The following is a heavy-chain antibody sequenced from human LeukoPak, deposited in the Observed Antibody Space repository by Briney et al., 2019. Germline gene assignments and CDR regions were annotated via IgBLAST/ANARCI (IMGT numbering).Heavy chain of an antibody. V-gene: IGHV3-48*04. J-gene: IGHJ4*02. CDR1: GFTFSTYS. CDR3: ARDLVRGVIKGYDY. Sequence: PGGSLRLSCAASGFTFSTYSMNWVRQTPGKGLEWVSYISSSSSTILYADSVKGRFTISRDNAKNSLYLQMNSLGAADTAVYYCARDLVRGVIKGYDYWGQGTLVTVSS. CDR2: ISSSSSTI. D-gene: IGHD3-10*01.